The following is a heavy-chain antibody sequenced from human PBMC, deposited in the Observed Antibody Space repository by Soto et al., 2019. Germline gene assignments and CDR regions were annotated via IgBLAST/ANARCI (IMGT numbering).Heavy chain of an antibody. V-gene: IGHV1-69*13. D-gene: IGHD4-4*01. CDR1: GDTFGRFT. Sequence: SVKVSCKASGDTFGRFTINWVRQAPGQGLEWMGGIKPISDITNYAQRFQGRVTFTADASTSTVYLELSSLRSEDTAMYYCARDPSTINKLIGVWFDPWGQGTLVTVSS. J-gene: IGHJ5*02. CDR3: ARDPSTINKLIGVWFDP. CDR2: IKPISDIT.